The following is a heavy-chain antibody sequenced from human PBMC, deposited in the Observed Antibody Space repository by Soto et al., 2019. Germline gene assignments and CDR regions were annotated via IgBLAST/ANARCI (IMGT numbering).Heavy chain of an antibody. CDR1: GGSFSGYY. D-gene: IGHD3-3*01. Sequence: SETLSLTCAVYGGSFSGYYWSWIRQPPGKGLEWIGEINHSGSTNYNPSLKSRVTISVDTSKNQFSLKLSSVTAADTAVYYCARPSDDFWSGPPSSDPWGQGTLVTVSS. CDR3: ARPSDDFWSGPPSSDP. J-gene: IGHJ5*02. V-gene: IGHV4-34*01. CDR2: INHSGST.